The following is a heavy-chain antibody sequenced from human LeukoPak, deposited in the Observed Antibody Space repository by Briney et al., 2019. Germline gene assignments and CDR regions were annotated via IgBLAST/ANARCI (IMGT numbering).Heavy chain of an antibody. CDR1: GFTFNSYT. D-gene: IGHD2-2*01. Sequence: PGGSLRLSRAASGFTFNSYTMNWVPQAPGKGLEWVSSISSSSGYIYYADSVKGRFTISRDNTNNSLYLQMNSLRVEDTAVYYCARSAIHYGMDVWGQGTTVTVSS. V-gene: IGHV3-21*01. J-gene: IGHJ6*02. CDR3: ARSAIHYGMDV. CDR2: ISSSSGYI.